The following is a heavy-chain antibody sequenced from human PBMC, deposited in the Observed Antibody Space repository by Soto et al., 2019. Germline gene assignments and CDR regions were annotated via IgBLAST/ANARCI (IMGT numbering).Heavy chain of an antibody. Sequence: EVQQLESGGGLVQPGGSLRLSCVGSGFAFSRYVMSWVRQAPGKELEWVSVISGRGGASYYAASVKGRFTISRDNSKNPLYLEMKSLGAGDTAVYYCARPDGDYFYYHMDVWGSGTTVIVSS. J-gene: IGHJ6*03. CDR2: ISGRGGAS. D-gene: IGHD3-10*01. CDR3: ARPDGDYFYYHMDV. V-gene: IGHV3-23*01. CDR1: GFAFSRYV.